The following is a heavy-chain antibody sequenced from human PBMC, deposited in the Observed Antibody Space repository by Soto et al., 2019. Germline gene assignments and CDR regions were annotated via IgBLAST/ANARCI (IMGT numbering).Heavy chain of an antibody. CDR2: INRDGTGT. CDR1: GFTFSTYW. V-gene: IGHV3-74*03. J-gene: IGHJ4*02. CDR3: GPLGNFGVVMGH. Sequence: PXVSLLLSCAASGFTFSTYWMHWVRQAPGKGLVWVSRINRDGTGTTYAESVKGRFTISRDNTKNTLYLQMNSLRVEDTAVYYCGPLGNFGVVMGHWGQGTLVTVSS. D-gene: IGHD3-3*01.